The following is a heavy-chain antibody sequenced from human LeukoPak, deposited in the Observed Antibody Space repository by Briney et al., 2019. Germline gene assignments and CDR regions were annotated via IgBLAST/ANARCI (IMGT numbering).Heavy chain of an antibody. J-gene: IGHJ3*02. CDR1: GYSISSGYY. CDR2: IYHSGST. Sequence: PSETLSLTCTVSGYSISSGYYWGWIRQPPGKGLEWIGSIYHSGSTYYNLSLKSRVTISVDTSKNQFSLKLSSVTAADTAVYYCAREIYCSGGSCSLDAFDIWGQGTMVTVSS. V-gene: IGHV4-38-2*02. CDR3: AREIYCSGGSCSLDAFDI. D-gene: IGHD2-15*01.